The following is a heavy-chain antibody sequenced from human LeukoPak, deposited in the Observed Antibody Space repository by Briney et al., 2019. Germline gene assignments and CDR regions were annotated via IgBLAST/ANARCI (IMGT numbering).Heavy chain of an antibody. CDR2: ISAYNGKT. Sequence: ASVTVSCKASGYTFISYGISWVRQAPGQGLEWMGWISAYNGKTNYAQKLQGRVSMTTDTSTSTAYMELRSLRSDDTAVYYCARDYVWGSFRNPVDYWSQGTVVTVSS. V-gene: IGHV1-18*01. CDR3: ARDYVWGSFRNPVDY. CDR1: GYTFISYG. J-gene: IGHJ4*02. D-gene: IGHD3-16*02.